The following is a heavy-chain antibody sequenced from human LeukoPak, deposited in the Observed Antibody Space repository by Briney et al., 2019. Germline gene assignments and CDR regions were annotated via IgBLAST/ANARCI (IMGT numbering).Heavy chain of an antibody. D-gene: IGHD6-19*01. Sequence: SEKLFGEAPGDALKSIDRKWVQQATRQGLEWMGWMNPKSGYTGSAQKFQGRVTMTRDTSISTAYMELSSLTSEDTAVYYCARVDGSADYWGQGTLVTVSS. CDR2: MNPKSGYT. V-gene: IGHV1-8*01. CDR1: GDALKSID. J-gene: IGHJ4*02. CDR3: ARVDGSADY.